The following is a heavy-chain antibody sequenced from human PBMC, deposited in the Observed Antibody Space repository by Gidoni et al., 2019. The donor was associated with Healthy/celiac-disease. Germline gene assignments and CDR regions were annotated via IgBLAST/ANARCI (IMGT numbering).Heavy chain of an antibody. CDR1: GFARRSDA. J-gene: IGHJ5*02. D-gene: IGHD1-1*01. CDR2: ISGSGGST. Sequence: EVQLLESGGGVAQPGGALTLSCAGSGFARRSDAMSLVRQAPGKGLEWVSAISGSGGSTYYADSVKGRFTISRDNSKNTLYLQMNSLRAEDTAVYYCAKANLEPRGRRFDPWGQGTLVTVSS. V-gene: IGHV3-23*01. CDR3: AKANLEPRGRRFDP.